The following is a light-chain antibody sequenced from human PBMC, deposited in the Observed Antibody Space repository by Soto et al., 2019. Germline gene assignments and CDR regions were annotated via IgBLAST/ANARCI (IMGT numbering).Light chain of an antibody. V-gene: IGLV2-23*02. CDR2: EVS. Sequence: QSVLSQPASVSGSPGQSITISCTGTSSDVGSYNLVSWYQQRPGKAPKLMIYEVSKRPSGVSTRFSGSKPGNTASLTISGLQAVDEADYFCASYTSSNTLIFGGRTK. CDR1: SSDVGSYNL. CDR3: ASYTSSNTLI. J-gene: IGLJ2*01.